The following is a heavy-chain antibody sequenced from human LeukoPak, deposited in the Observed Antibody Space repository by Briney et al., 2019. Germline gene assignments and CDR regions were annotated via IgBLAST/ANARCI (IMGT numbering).Heavy chain of an antibody. J-gene: IGHJ6*02. Sequence: PGGSLRLSCAASGITVSSNYMSCVRQAPGKGLEWVSVIYSGGSTYYADSVKGRFTISRQNSKNTLDLQMNSLRPEDTAVYYCARDGRYCIITSCYGYYGMDVWGQGTTVTVTS. CDR2: IYSGGST. V-gene: IGHV3-53*04. CDR3: ARDGRYCIITSCYGYYGMDV. CDR1: GITVSSNY. D-gene: IGHD2-2*01.